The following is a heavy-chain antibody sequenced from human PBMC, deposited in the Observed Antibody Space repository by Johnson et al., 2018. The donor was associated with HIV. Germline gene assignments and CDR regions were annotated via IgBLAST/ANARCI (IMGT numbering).Heavy chain of an antibody. D-gene: IGHD4-23*01. CDR3: AKDRRSFYGGKAADVFDI. CDR2: IQYDGSNK. V-gene: IGHV3-30*02. Sequence: QVQLVESGGGVVQPRGSLRLSCAASGFTFRDYGMHWVRQAPGKGLEWVAFIQYDGSNKYYADSVKGRFTISRDNSKNTLYLQMNSLRGEDTAVYYCAKDRRSFYGGKAADVFDIWGQGTMVTVSS. CDR1: GFTFRDYG. J-gene: IGHJ3*02.